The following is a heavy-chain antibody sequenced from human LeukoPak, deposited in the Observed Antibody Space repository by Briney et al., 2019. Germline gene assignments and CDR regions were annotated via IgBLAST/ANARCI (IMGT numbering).Heavy chain of an antibody. Sequence: SETLSLTCAVSGGSISSGGYSWSWIRQPPGKGLEWIGYIYHSGSTYYNPSLKSRVTISVDTSKNQFSLKLSSVTAADTAVYYCARVDTDYDILTGYYPRKYYFDYWGQGTLVTVSS. J-gene: IGHJ4*02. CDR2: IYHSGST. CDR1: GGSISSGGYS. V-gene: IGHV4-30-2*05. CDR3: ARVDTDYDILTGYYPRKYYFDY. D-gene: IGHD3-9*01.